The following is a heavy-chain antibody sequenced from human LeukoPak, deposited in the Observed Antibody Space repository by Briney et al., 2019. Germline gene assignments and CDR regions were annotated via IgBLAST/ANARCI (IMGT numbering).Heavy chain of an antibody. D-gene: IGHD4-11*01. V-gene: IGHV4-59*08. CDR3: ARRVVESAVITERNWFDP. Sequence: SETLSLTCTVAGDSISSYCWSGVRQPPGKGLEGIGSMCYSGSTNYNPPLKSRVPISIDTSKNQFSLKLSSVTAADTAVYYCARRVVESAVITERNWFDPWGQGTLVTVSS. J-gene: IGHJ5*02. CDR2: MCYSGST. CDR1: GDSISSYC.